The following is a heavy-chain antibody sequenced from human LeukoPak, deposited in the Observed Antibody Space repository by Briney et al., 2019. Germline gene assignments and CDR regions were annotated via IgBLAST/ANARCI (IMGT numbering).Heavy chain of an antibody. V-gene: IGHV4-59*01. J-gene: IGHJ5*02. D-gene: IGHD3-3*01. CDR3: ARAGFYDFWSGYYLGNWFDP. Sequence: SETLSLTCTVSGGSISSYYLSWIRPPPGKGLEWIGYIYYSGSTNYNPSLKSRVTISVDTSKNQFSLKLSSVTAADTAVYYCARAGFYDFWSGYYLGNWFDPWGQGTLVTVSS. CDR1: GGSISSYY. CDR2: IYYSGST.